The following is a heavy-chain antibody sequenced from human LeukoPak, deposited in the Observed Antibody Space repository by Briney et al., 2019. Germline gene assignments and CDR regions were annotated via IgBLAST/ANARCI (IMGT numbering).Heavy chain of an antibody. CDR1: GGSISSGDYY. D-gene: IGHD6-19*01. Sequence: SQTLSLTCTVSGGSISSGDYYWSWIRQPPGKGLEWIGYIYYSGSTYYNPSLKSRVTISVVTSKNQFSLKLNSVTAADTAVYYCARDRGAQWWYFDLWGRGTLVTVSS. V-gene: IGHV4-30-4*01. CDR2: IYYSGST. CDR3: ARDRGAQWWYFDL. J-gene: IGHJ2*01.